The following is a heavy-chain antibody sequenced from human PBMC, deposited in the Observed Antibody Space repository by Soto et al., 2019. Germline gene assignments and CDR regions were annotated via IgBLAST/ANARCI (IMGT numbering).Heavy chain of an antibody. Sequence: SVKVSCKTSGFTFSSSAVHWVRQARGHRLQWIGWIDVGSANANYAQKFKGRATITADESTRTAYLELTSLRFEDTAVYYCARDGFMATLLGAGAAFDIWGQGTMVTVSS. D-gene: IGHD5-12*01. CDR1: GFTFSSSA. CDR2: IDVGSANA. CDR3: ARDGFMATLLGAGAAFDI. V-gene: IGHV1-58*01. J-gene: IGHJ3*02.